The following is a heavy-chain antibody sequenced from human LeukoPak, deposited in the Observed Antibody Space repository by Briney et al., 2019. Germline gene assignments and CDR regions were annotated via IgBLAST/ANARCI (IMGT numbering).Heavy chain of an antibody. V-gene: IGHV3-30*18. CDR1: GFTFSSYG. D-gene: IGHD3-10*01. CDR3: AKDSFYGSGSYLYYYYGMDV. J-gene: IGHJ6*02. Sequence: GGSLRLSCAASGFTFSSYGMHWVRQAPGKGLEWVAVISYDGSNKYYADSVKGRFTISRDNYKNTLYLQMNSLRAEDTAVYYCAKDSFYGSGSYLYYYYGMDVWGQGTTVTVSS. CDR2: ISYDGSNK.